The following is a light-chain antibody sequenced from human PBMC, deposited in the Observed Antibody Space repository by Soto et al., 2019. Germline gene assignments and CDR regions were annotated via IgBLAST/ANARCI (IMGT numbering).Light chain of an antibody. CDR3: QQRSNWPLMYT. V-gene: IGKV3-11*01. Sequence: EIVLTQSPATLSLSPGERATLSCRASQSVSNNLAWYQQKPGQAPRLLIYDASNRATGFPARFSGSGSGTDFTLTISSLEPEDFAVYYCQQRSNWPLMYTFGQGTKLEIK. CDR2: DAS. CDR1: QSVSNN. J-gene: IGKJ2*01.